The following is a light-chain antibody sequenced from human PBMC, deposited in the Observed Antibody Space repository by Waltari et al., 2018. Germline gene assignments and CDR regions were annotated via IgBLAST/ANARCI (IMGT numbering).Light chain of an antibody. Sequence: QSALTQPASVSASPGQSITISCTGTRRDVGGYNYVSWYQQHPGKAPKLMIYDVSKRPSGVSNRFSGSKSGNTASLTISGLQAEDEADYYCSSYTSSSPVVFGGGTKLTVL. CDR3: SSYTSSSPVV. J-gene: IGLJ2*01. CDR1: RRDVGGYNY. V-gene: IGLV2-14*01. CDR2: DVS.